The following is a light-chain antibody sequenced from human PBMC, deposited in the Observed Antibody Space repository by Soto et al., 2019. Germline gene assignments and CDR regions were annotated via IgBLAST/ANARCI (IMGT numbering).Light chain of an antibody. Sequence: QSALTQPPSVSGAPGQRVTISCTGSSSNIGAGYDVHWYQQLPGTAPKLLIYGNSNRPSGVPDRFSGSKSDTSASLAITGLQDEDEADYYCQSYDSSLSGLVFGGGTKLTVL. CDR2: GNS. J-gene: IGLJ2*01. V-gene: IGLV1-40*01. CDR3: QSYDSSLSGLV. CDR1: SSNIGAGYD.